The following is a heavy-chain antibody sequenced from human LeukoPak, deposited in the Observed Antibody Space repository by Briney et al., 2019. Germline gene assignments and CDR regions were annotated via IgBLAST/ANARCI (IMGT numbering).Heavy chain of an antibody. Sequence: ASETLSLTCAVYGGSFSGYYWNWIRQPPGKGLEWIGEINHSRSTNYNPSLKSRVTISVDTSKNQFSLKLSSVTAADTAVYYCARHYVWGSYFDYWGQGTLVTVSS. D-gene: IGHD3-16*01. J-gene: IGHJ4*02. V-gene: IGHV4-34*01. CDR3: ARHYVWGSYFDY. CDR2: INHSRST. CDR1: GGSFSGYY.